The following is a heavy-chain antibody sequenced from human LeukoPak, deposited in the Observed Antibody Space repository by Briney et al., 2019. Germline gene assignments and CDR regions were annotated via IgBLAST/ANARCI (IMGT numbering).Heavy chain of an antibody. J-gene: IGHJ4*02. CDR1: GGTFSSYA. Sequence: SVKVSCKASGGTFSSYAISWVRQAPGQGLEWMGGIIPIFGTANYAQKFQGRVTITADESTSTAYMELRSLTSDDTAVYYCARLRYRSTQWLVDSSDYWGQGTLVTVSS. CDR2: IIPIFGTA. V-gene: IGHV1-69*13. CDR3: ARLRYRSTQWLVDSSDY. D-gene: IGHD6-19*01.